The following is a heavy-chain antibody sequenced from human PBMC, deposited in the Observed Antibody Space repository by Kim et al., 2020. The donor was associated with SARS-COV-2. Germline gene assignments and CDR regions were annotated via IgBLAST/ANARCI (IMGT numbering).Heavy chain of an antibody. V-gene: IGHV4-31*03. CDR1: GGSINTANYY. D-gene: IGHD3-10*01. CDR3: ARRGDYFGSGSYHIDK. Sequence: SETLSLTCTVSGGSINTANYYWSWIRQHPGKGLEWIGYIYYSGSTSYNPSLKSRLTMSVDTSKNQFSLRLNSVTAADTAVYYCARRGDYFGSGSYHIDKWGQGALVTVSS. CDR2: IYYSGST. J-gene: IGHJ4*02.